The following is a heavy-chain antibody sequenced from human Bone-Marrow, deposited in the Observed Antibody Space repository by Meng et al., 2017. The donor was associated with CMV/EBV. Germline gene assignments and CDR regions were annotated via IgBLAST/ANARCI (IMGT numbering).Heavy chain of an antibody. CDR2: IRYDGSNK. D-gene: IGHD5-24*01. CDR1: GFDFSIYW. J-gene: IGHJ4*02. Sequence: GGSLRLSCAASGFDFSIYWMHWVRQAPGKGLEWVAFIRYDGSNKYYADSVKGRFTISRDNSKNTLYLQMNSLRAEDTAVYYCAKDPSGRWLQSGGYWGQGTLVTVSS. V-gene: IGHV3-30*02. CDR3: AKDPSGRWLQSGGY.